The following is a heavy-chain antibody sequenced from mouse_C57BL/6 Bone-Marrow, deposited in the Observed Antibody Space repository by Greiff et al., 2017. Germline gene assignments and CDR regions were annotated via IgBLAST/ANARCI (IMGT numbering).Heavy chain of an antibody. V-gene: IGHV1-39*01. CDR3: AIGSRRAWFAY. CDR2: INPNYGTT. D-gene: IGHD3-1*01. Sequence: VHVKQSGPELVKPGASVKISCKASGYSFTDYNMNWVQQSNGKSLEWIGVINPNYGTTSYNQKFKGKATLTVDQSSSTAYMQLNSLTSEDSAVYYCAIGSRRAWFAYWGQGTLVTVSA. J-gene: IGHJ3*01. CDR1: GYSFTDYN.